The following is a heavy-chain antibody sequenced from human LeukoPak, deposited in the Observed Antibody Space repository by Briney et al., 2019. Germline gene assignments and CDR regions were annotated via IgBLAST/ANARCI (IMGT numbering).Heavy chain of an antibody. V-gene: IGHV1-2*04. Sequence: GASVKVSCKASGYTFTSYYMHWVRQAPGQGLEWMGWINPNSGGTNYAQKFQGWVTMTRDTSISTAYMELSRLRSDDTAVYYCARMAYSSGWNYFDYWGQGTLVTVSS. J-gene: IGHJ4*02. CDR2: INPNSGGT. CDR3: ARMAYSSGWNYFDY. D-gene: IGHD6-19*01. CDR1: GYTFTSYY.